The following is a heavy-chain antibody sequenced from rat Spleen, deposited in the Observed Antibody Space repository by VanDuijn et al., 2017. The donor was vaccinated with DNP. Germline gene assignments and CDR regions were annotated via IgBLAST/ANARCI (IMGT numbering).Heavy chain of an antibody. J-gene: IGHJ1*01. Sequence: EVQLVESGGGLVRPGRSLKLSCAASGFAFSDYYMAWVRQAPKKGLEWVASITPSGDSTYYRDSLKGRFTVSRDNAKNTLYLQMNSLRSEDTATYYCARGGPSYFDFWGPGTMVTVSS. CDR3: ARGGPSYFDF. CDR2: ITPSGDST. V-gene: IGHV5-25*01. CDR1: GFAFSDYY.